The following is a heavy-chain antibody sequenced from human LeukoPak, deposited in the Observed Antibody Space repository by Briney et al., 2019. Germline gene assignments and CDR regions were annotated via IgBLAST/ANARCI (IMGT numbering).Heavy chain of an antibody. CDR3: ARVNYDSSGYYYDLYYFDY. J-gene: IGHJ4*02. D-gene: IGHD3-22*01. CDR1: GGSISSYY. CDR2: IYYSGST. Sequence: SETLSLTCTFSGGSISSYYWSWIRQPPGKGLEWIGYIYYSGSTNYNPSLKSRVTISVDTSKNQFSLKLSSVTAADTAVYYCARVNYDSSGYYYDLYYFDYWGQGTLVTVSS. V-gene: IGHV4-59*01.